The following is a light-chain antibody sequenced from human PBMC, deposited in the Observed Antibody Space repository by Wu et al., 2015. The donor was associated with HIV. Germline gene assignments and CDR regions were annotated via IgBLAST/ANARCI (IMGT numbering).Light chain of an antibody. Sequence: VGDRVTISCQASHDIRQQFKLGISRNQGKAPKLPDLRCIELGDRVPSKFSGSASGRDFTFTINNLQPEDVATYYCQHCDHLPYIFGQGTRLEI. CDR2: CI. CDR1: HDIRQQ. V-gene: IGKV1-33*01. J-gene: IGKJ2*01. CDR3: QHCDHLPYI.